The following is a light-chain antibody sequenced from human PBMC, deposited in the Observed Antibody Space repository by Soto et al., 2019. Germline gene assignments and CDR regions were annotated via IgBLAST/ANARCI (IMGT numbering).Light chain of an antibody. Sequence: EIVMTQSPATLSVSPGERATLSCRASQSVSSNLASYQQKPRQAPRLLISGASTRATGIPARFSGSGSGTEFTLTISSLQSEDFAVYYWQQYNNWPPLTFGGGTKVDIK. V-gene: IGKV3-15*01. CDR1: QSVSSN. CDR2: GAS. J-gene: IGKJ4*01. CDR3: QQYNNWPPLT.